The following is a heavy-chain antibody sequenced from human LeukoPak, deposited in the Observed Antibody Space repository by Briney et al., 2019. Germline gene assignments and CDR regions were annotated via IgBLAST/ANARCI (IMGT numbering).Heavy chain of an antibody. Sequence: GGSLRLSCAASGFTFDDYAMHWVRQAPGKGLEWVSGISWNSGSIGYADSVKGRFTISRDNAKNSLYLQMNSLRAEDTALYYCAKGLGGPSSGYYDWFDPWGQGTLVTVSS. CDR1: GFTFDDYA. V-gene: IGHV3-9*01. J-gene: IGHJ5*02. CDR2: ISWNSGSI. CDR3: AKGLGGPSSGYYDWFDP. D-gene: IGHD3-22*01.